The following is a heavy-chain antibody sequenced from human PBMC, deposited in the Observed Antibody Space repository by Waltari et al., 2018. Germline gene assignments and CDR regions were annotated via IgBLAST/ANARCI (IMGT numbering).Heavy chain of an antibody. CDR3: ARRQDNSGSLYYFDY. CDR2: MNPNSGNT. J-gene: IGHJ4*02. D-gene: IGHD3-22*01. CDR1: GYTFTSYD. Sequence: QVQLVQSGAEVKKPGASVKVSCKPSGYTFTSYDINWVRQATGQGLEWMGWMNPNSGNTGYAQKFQGRVTMTRNPSISAAYMELTNLRSEDTAVYYCARRQDNSGSLYYFDYWGQGTLV. V-gene: IGHV1-8*01.